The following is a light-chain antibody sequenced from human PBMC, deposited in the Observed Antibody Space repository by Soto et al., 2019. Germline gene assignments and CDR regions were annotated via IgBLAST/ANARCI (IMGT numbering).Light chain of an antibody. CDR1: QSVSSN. V-gene: IGKV3-15*01. CDR2: AVS. CDR3: HQHNHWPS. Sequence: EIVMTQSPATLSVSQGERATLSCRASQSVSSNLAWFQQKPGQAPRLLLYAVSTRATGVPGRFSGSGSVTEFTLTISSLQSEDSAVYYCHQHNHWPSFGQGTKLEIK. J-gene: IGKJ2*01.